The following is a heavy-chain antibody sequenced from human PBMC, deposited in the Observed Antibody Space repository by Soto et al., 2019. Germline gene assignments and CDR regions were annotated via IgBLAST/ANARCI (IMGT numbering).Heavy chain of an antibody. CDR3: ARDLRGYSGYEWDLPLGKYYYGMDV. CDR2: ISRSSSYT. V-gene: IGHV3-11*06. CDR1: GFTFSDYY. D-gene: IGHD5-12*01. Sequence: GGSLRLSCAASGFTFSDYYMSWIRQAPGKGLEWVSYISRSSSYTNYADSVKGRFTISRDNAKNSLYLQMNSLRAEDTAVYYCARDLRGYSGYEWDLPLGKYYYGMDVWGQGTTVTVSS. J-gene: IGHJ6*02.